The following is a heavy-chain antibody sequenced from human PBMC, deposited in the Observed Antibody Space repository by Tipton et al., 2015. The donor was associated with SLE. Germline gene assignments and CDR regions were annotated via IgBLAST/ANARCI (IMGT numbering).Heavy chain of an antibody. CDR1: GFTFSSYA. Sequence: SLRLSCAASGFTFSSYAMHWVRQAPGKGLEWVAVISYDGSNKYYADSVKGRFTISRDNAKNSLYLQMNSLRAEDTAVYYCAREGNYYDSSGLFDYWGQGTLVTVSS. V-gene: IGHV3-30*04. J-gene: IGHJ4*02. D-gene: IGHD3-22*01. CDR2: ISYDGSNK. CDR3: AREGNYYDSSGLFDY.